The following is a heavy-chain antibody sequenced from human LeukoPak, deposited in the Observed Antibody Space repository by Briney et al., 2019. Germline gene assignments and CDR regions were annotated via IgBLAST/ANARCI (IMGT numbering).Heavy chain of an antibody. Sequence: PSETLSLTCAVYGGSFSGYYWSWIRQPPGKGLEWLGEINHSGSTNYNPSLKSRVTISVDTSKNQFSLKLSSVTAADTAVYYCARAINWGIPRYYFDYWGQGTLVTVSS. CDR2: INHSGST. J-gene: IGHJ4*02. CDR3: ARAINWGIPRYYFDY. V-gene: IGHV4-34*01. CDR1: GGSFSGYY. D-gene: IGHD7-27*01.